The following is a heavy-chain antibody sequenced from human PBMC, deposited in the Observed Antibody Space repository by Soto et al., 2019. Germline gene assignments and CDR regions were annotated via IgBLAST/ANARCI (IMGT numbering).Heavy chain of an antibody. J-gene: IGHJ6*02. Sequence: GFLSLSGAVAGLTLSSYGIHWVRQAPGRGLEWVAVIWYYGSNKYYADSVKGRFTISRDNSKNTLYLQMKSLRAEDTAVYYCASGTTVTQYYYYGMDVWGQGTTVTVSS. V-gene: IGHV3-33*01. CDR1: GLTLSSYG. D-gene: IGHD4-17*01. CDR2: IWYYGSNK. CDR3: ASGTTVTQYYYYGMDV.